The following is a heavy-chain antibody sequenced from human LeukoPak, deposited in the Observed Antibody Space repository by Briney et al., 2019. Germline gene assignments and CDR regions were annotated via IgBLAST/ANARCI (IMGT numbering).Heavy chain of an antibody. V-gene: IGHV3-21*01. CDR2: ISTSSSYI. Sequence: GGSLRLSCAASGFTFSSYTMNWVRQAPGKGLEWVSSISTSSSYIYYADSVKGRFTISRDNAKNSLYLQMNSLRAEDTAVYYCARDMTYSSSFVIDYWGQGTLVTVSS. CDR1: GFTFSSYT. J-gene: IGHJ4*02. D-gene: IGHD6-6*01. CDR3: ARDMTYSSSFVIDY.